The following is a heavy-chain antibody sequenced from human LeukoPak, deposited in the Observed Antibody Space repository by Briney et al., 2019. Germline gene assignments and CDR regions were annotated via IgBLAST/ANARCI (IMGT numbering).Heavy chain of an antibody. D-gene: IGHD2-15*01. Sequence: GGSLRLSCAASGFTFSSYGMHWVRQAPGKGLEWVALIWYDGNNKYYADSVKGRFTISRDNSKNTLYLQLNSLRAEDTAVYYCARQLCSGGDCYFFDWGQGTLVTVSS. CDR2: IWYDGNNK. CDR3: ARQLCSGGDCYFFD. V-gene: IGHV3-33*01. CDR1: GFTFSSYG. J-gene: IGHJ4*02.